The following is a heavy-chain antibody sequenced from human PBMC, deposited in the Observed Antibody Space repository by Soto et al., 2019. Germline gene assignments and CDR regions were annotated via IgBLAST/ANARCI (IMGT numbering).Heavy chain of an antibody. D-gene: IGHD3-3*01. CDR2: ISSNGGST. V-gene: IGHV3-64*04. CDR1: GFTFSSYA. Sequence: LRLSCSASGFTFSSYAMHWVRQAPGKGLEYVSAISSNGGSTYYADSVKGRFTISRDNSKNTLYLQMNSLRAEDTAVYYCSRTYYDFPFDYWGQGTLVTVSS. J-gene: IGHJ4*02. CDR3: SRTYYDFPFDY.